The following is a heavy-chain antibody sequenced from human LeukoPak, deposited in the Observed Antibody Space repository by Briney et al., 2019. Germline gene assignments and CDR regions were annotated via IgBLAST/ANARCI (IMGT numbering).Heavy chain of an antibody. CDR3: ARGDYDYVWGSYRYGFYGMDV. CDR1: GFTVSNNY. CDR2: IYSGGST. D-gene: IGHD3-16*02. J-gene: IGHJ6*02. Sequence: PGGSLRLSCAASGFTVSNNYMSWVRQAPGKGLEWVSVIYSGGSTYYADSVKGRFTISRHNSENTLYLQMNSLRAEDTAVYYCARGDYDYVWGSYRYGFYGMDVWGQGTTVTVSS. V-gene: IGHV3-53*04.